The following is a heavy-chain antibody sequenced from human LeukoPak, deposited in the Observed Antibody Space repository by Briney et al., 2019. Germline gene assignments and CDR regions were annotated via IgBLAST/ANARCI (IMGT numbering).Heavy chain of an antibody. V-gene: IGHV1-18*01. Sequence: ASVKVSCKASGNTFTSYGISWVRQAPGQGLEWMGWISAYNGNTNYAQKLQGRVTMTTDTSTSTAYMELRSLRSDDTAVYYCARDFRYEGYVWGSYRPIDYWGQGTLVTVSS. D-gene: IGHD3-16*02. CDR1: GNTFTSYG. CDR2: ISAYNGNT. J-gene: IGHJ4*02. CDR3: ARDFRYEGYVWGSYRPIDY.